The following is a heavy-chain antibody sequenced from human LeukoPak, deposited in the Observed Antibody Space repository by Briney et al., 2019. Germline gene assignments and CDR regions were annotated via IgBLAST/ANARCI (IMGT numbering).Heavy chain of an antibody. D-gene: IGHD5-12*01. CDR2: INTNTGNP. CDR3: ARGGAYSGYGSHDS. V-gene: IGHV7-4-1*02. CDR1: GYTFTSYA. Sequence: ASVKVSCKASGYTFTSYAMNWVRQAPGQGLEWMGWINTNTGNPTYAQGFTGRFVFSLDTSVSTAYLQISSLKADDTAVYYCARGGAYSGYGSHDSWGQGTLVTVSS. J-gene: IGHJ4*02.